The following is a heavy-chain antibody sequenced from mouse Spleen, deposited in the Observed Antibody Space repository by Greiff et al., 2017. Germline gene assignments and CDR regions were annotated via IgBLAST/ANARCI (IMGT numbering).Heavy chain of an antibody. CDR1: GFTFSSYA. J-gene: IGHJ1*01. CDR2: INSNGGST. Sequence: EVKVVESGGGLVKPGGSLKLSCAASGFTFSSYAMSWVRQTPEKRLEWVAAINSNGGSTYYPDTVKDRFTISRDNAKNTLYLQMSSLRSEDTALYYCARRGYDGDYFDVWGAGTTVTVSS. D-gene: IGHD2-3*01. V-gene: IGHV5-6-2*01. CDR3: ARRGYDGDYFDV.